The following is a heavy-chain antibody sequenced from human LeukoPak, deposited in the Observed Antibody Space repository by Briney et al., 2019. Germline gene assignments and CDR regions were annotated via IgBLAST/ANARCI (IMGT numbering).Heavy chain of an antibody. CDR3: AKDNHYGSGGLFDY. Sequence: SVKVSCKASGGTFSSYAISWVRQAPGQGLEWMGGIIPIFGTANYAQKFQGRVTITADKSTSTAYMELSSLRAEDTALYCCAKDNHYGSGGLFDYWGQGTLVTVSS. V-gene: IGHV1-69*06. D-gene: IGHD3-10*01. CDR2: IIPIFGTA. J-gene: IGHJ4*02. CDR1: GGTFSSYA.